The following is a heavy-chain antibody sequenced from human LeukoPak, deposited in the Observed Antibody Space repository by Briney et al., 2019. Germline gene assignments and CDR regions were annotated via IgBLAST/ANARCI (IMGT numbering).Heavy chain of an antibody. CDR1: GLTLSSYE. CDR2: ISSSGSTI. Sequence: GRSLRLSRATSGLTLSSYEMNWVRQAPRKGVEGVSYISSSGSTIYYAGSVKGRFTISRDNAKNSLYLQMNSLRAEDTAVYYCAELGITMIGGGWGKGTTVTISS. CDR3: AELGITMIGGG. D-gene: IGHD3-10*02. J-gene: IGHJ6*04. V-gene: IGHV3-48*03.